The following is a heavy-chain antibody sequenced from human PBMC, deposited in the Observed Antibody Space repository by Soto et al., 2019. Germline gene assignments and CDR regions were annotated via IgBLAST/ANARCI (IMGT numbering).Heavy chain of an antibody. J-gene: IGHJ4*02. V-gene: IGHV3-11*01. CDR3: ASHYDMWSGYLSPVDY. CDR2: IDTSGTKI. Sequence: GGSLRLSCAASGYTFSDYYRSWIRQAPGKGLEWISYIDTSGTKIYYADSVKGRFTITRDNAKNSLYLEMNSLRDEDTAVYYCASHYDMWSGYLSPVDYWGQGTLVTVSS. CDR1: GYTFSDYY. D-gene: IGHD3-3*01.